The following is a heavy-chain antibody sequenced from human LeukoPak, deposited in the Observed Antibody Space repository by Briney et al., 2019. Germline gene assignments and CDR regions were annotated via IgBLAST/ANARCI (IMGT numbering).Heavy chain of an antibody. D-gene: IGHD3-22*01. Sequence: PSETLSLTCTVSGGSISSSSYYWGWIRQPPGKGLEWIGSIYYSGSTYYNPSLKSRVTISVDTSKNQFSLKLSSVTAADTAVYYCARDLGDSSGYYRRGVFDIWGQGTMVTVSS. J-gene: IGHJ3*02. CDR3: ARDLGDSSGYYRRGVFDI. V-gene: IGHV4-39*07. CDR1: GGSISSSSYY. CDR2: IYYSGST.